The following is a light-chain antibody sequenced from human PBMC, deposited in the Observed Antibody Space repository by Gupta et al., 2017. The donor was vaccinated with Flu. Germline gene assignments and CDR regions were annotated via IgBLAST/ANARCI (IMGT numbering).Light chain of an antibody. CDR3: QQYNNWPPLT. J-gene: IGKJ4*01. V-gene: IGKV3-15*01. CDR2: GAS. Sequence: EIVMTQSPATLSVSPGERATLSCRASQSVSSNLAWYQQKPGQAPRLLIYGASTMATGIPARFSGSGYGTEFTLTISSLHLEDFAVYYCQQYNNWPPLTFGGGTKVEIK. CDR1: QSVSSN.